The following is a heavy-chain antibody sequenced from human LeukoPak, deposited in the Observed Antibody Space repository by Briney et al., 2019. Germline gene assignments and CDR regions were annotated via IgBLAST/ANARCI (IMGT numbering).Heavy chain of an antibody. CDR2: IYRSGSS. CDR3: AKSGGYGLIDY. CDR1: GYSISSGYY. Sequence: PSETLSLTCSVSGYSISSGYYWGWIRQPPGKGLEWIGNIYRSGSSQYNPSLKSRVTMSVDTSKNQFSLRLNSVTAADTAMYYCAKSGGYGLIDYWGQGTRVTVSS. J-gene: IGHJ4*02. D-gene: IGHD1-26*01. V-gene: IGHV4-38-2*02.